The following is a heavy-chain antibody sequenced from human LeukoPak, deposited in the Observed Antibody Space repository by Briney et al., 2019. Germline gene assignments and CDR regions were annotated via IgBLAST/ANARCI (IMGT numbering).Heavy chain of an antibody. Sequence: GGSLRLSCAASGFTFSSYSMNWVRQAPGKGLEWVSSISSSSSYIYYADSVKGRFTISRDNAKNSLYLQMNSLRAEDTAVYYCASSSGAVAGNYFDYWGQGTLVTVSS. D-gene: IGHD6-19*01. CDR1: GFTFSSYS. CDR3: ASSSGAVAGNYFDY. CDR2: ISSSSSYI. J-gene: IGHJ4*02. V-gene: IGHV3-21*01.